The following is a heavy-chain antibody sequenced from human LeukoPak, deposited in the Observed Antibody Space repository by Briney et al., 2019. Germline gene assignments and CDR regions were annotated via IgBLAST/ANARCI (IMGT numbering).Heavy chain of an antibody. V-gene: IGHV1-8*01. Sequence: ASVKVSCKASGYTFTSYDINWARQATGRGLEWMGWMNPNSGNTGYAQKFQGRVTMTRNTSISTAYMELSSLRSEDTAVYYCARSCSSTSCYGIGGYYMDVWGKGTTVTVSS. J-gene: IGHJ6*03. D-gene: IGHD2-2*01. CDR3: ARSCSSTSCYGIGGYYMDV. CDR1: GYTFTSYD. CDR2: MNPNSGNT.